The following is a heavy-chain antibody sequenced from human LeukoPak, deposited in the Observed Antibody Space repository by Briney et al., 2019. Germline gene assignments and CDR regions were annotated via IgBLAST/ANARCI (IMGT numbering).Heavy chain of an antibody. V-gene: IGHV3-11*04. CDR1: GFRFDSFY. J-gene: IGHJ4*02. CDR3: ARSLIVASEDY. Sequence: PGGSLRPSCAASGFRFDSFYMGWIRQVPGKGLDYIAFISASGAVPYYAESVKGRFTISRDNAKNSVSLQMNSLSADDTAVYYCARSLIVASEDYWGQGTLVTVSS. CDR2: ISASGAVP. D-gene: IGHD3-22*01.